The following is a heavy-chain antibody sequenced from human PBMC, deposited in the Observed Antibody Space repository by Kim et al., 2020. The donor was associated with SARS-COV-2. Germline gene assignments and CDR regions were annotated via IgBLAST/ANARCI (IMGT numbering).Heavy chain of an antibody. V-gene: IGHV3-23*01. D-gene: IGHD5-18*01. CDR3: ATIPFVAMAPFDY. CDR2: ISGSGGST. J-gene: IGHJ4*02. Sequence: GGSLRLSCAASGFTFSSYAMSWVRQAPGKGLEWVSAISGSGGSTYYADSVKGRFTISRDNSKNTLYLQMNSLRAEDTAVYYCATIPFVAMAPFDYWGQGTLVTVSS. CDR1: GFTFSSYA.